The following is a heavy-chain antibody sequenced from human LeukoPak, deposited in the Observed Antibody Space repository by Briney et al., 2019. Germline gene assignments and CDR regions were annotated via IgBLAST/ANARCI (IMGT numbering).Heavy chain of an antibody. J-gene: IGHJ4*02. CDR3: ARVPQGSSWPYYFDY. Sequence: ASVKVPCKASGYTFTSYGISWVRQAPGQGLEWMGWIGAYNGNTNYAQKLQGRVTMTTDTSTSTAYMELRSLRSDDTAVYYCARVPQGSSWPYYFDYWGQGTLVTVSS. D-gene: IGHD6-13*01. CDR2: IGAYNGNT. CDR1: GYTFTSYG. V-gene: IGHV1-18*01.